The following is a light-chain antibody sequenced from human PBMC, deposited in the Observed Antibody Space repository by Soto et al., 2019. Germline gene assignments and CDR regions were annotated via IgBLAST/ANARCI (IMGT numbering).Light chain of an antibody. V-gene: IGKV3-15*01. J-gene: IGKJ1*01. CDR2: GAS. CDR3: QQYNNWLVT. CDR1: QSVSSN. Sequence: EIVMTQSPATLSVSPGERATLSCRASQSVSSNLVWYQQKPGQAPRLLIYGASTRATGTPARFSGSGSGTEFTLTISSLQSEDFAVSYCQQYNNWLVTFGQGTKV.